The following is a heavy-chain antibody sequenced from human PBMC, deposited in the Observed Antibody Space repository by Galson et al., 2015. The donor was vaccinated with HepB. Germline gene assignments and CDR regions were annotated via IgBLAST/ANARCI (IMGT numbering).Heavy chain of an antibody. CDR1: GYTFTSYA. Sequence: SVKVSCKASGYTFTSYAMHWVRQAPGQRLEWMGWINAGNGNTKYSQKFQGRVTITRDTSASTAYMELSSLRSEDTAVYYCARDHILTGYYGWYFDLWGRGTLVTVSS. V-gene: IGHV1-3*01. CDR3: ARDHILTGYYGWYFDL. CDR2: INAGNGNT. D-gene: IGHD3-9*01. J-gene: IGHJ2*01.